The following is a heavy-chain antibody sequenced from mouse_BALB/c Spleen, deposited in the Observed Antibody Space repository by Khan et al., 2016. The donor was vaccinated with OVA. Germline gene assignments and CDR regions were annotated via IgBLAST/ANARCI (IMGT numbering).Heavy chain of an antibody. Sequence: EVQLQQSGPELMKPGASVKISCRASGYSFTTYYIHWMMQSHGKSLEWIGYIDPFSGGTTYNQKFKGKATLTVDKSSSTTYIHLSNPTSEDSAVYYCTRHGYVAWFTYWGQGTLVTVSA. D-gene: IGHD2-2*01. V-gene: IGHV1S135*01. CDR2: IDPFSGGT. CDR1: GYSFTTYY. CDR3: TRHGYVAWFTY. J-gene: IGHJ3*01.